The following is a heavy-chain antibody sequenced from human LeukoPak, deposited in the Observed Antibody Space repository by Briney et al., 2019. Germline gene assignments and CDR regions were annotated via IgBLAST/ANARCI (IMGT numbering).Heavy chain of an antibody. D-gene: IGHD3-10*01. CDR3: ARTYGSGISGMDV. J-gene: IGHJ6*02. CDR2: INHSGST. V-gene: IGHV4-34*01. CDR1: GGSFSGYY. Sequence: SETLSLTCAVYGGSFSGYYWSWIRQPPGKGLEWIGEINHSGSTNYNPSLKSRVTISVDRSKNQFSLKLSSVTAADTAVYYCARTYGSGISGMDVWGQGTTVTVSS.